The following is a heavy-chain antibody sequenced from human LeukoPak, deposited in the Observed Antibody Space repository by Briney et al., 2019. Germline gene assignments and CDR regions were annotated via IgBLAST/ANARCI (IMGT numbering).Heavy chain of an antibody. CDR3: ARETRWELFDY. D-gene: IGHD1-26*01. CDR2: IKHDGTEK. V-gene: IGHV3-7*04. J-gene: IGHJ4*02. Sequence: PGGSLRLSCAASGFTFSSYWMSWVRQAPGKGLEWAANIKHDGTEKYYVDSVKGRFTLSRDNAKNSLFLQMNSLRAEDTAVYYCARETRWELFDYWGQGILVTVSS. CDR1: GFTFSSYW.